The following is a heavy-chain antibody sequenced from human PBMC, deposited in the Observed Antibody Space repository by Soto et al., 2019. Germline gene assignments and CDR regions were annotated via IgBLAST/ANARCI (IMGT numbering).Heavy chain of an antibody. CDR1: GYTFTSYY. Sequence: QVQLVQSGAEVKKPGASVKVSCKASGYTFTSYYMHWVRQAPGQGLEWMGIINPSGGSTSYAQKFPGEVNKYMDKSTSTADWVLSRLRSKDSAEYDCARDPNGDREGYFDCWVQGNLGTVSS. D-gene: IGHD4-17*01. V-gene: IGHV1-46*03. J-gene: IGHJ4*02. CDR3: ARDPNGDREGYFDC. CDR2: INPSGGST.